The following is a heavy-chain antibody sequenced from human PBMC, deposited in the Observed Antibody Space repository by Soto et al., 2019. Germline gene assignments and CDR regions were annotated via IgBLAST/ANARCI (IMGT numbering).Heavy chain of an antibody. CDR1: GSTFRSYG. V-gene: IGHV1-18*04. J-gene: IGHJ4*02. CDR2: ISAYRGIT. Sequence: ALVTVSFTASGSTFRSYGISWVRQAPGQGLQWIGVISAYRGITTYAQKLQGRVSMTRDTSTTTVFMELSSLTSEDTAIYYCARDGVPIAGRSGFFDNSGPGTLVNV. D-gene: IGHD6-19*01. CDR3: ARDGVPIAGRSGFFDN.